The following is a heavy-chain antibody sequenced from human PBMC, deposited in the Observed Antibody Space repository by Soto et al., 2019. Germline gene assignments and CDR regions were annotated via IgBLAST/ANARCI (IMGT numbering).Heavy chain of an antibody. Sequence: QVQLQESGPGLVKPSGTLSLTCAVSGGSISSSNWWSWVRQPPGKGLEWIGEIYHSGSTNYNPSLKSRVTISVDKSKNQFSLKLSSVTAADTAVYYCARAGPGYDILTGHQIRSHWFDPWGQGTLVTVSS. J-gene: IGHJ5*02. CDR1: GGSISSSNW. CDR2: IYHSGST. CDR3: ARAGPGYDILTGHQIRSHWFDP. D-gene: IGHD3-9*01. V-gene: IGHV4-4*02.